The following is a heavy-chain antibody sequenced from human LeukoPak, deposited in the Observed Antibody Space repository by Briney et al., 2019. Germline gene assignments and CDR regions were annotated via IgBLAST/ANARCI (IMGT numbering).Heavy chain of an antibody. D-gene: IGHD4-11*01. J-gene: IGHJ4*02. CDR3: ARGHSNYGDYFDY. V-gene: IGHV3-21*05. CDR2: ISSSSIYI. CDR1: GFTFSSYS. Sequence: GGSLRLSCAASGFTFSSYSMNWVRQAPGKGLEWVSYISSSSIYIYYADSVKGRFTISRDNAKSSLSLQMNSLRAEDTAVYYCARGHSNYGDYFDYWGQGTLVTVSS.